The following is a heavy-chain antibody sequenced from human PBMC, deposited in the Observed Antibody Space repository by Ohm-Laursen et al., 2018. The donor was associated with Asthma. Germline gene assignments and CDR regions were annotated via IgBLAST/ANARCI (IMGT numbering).Heavy chain of an antibody. CDR1: GFTVSSNY. Sequence: SLRLSCTASGFTVSSNYMSWVRQAPGKGLEWVSSISSSSSYIYYADSVKGRFTISRDNAKNSLYLQMNSLRAEDTAVYYCASPYGYDYWGQGTLVTVSS. CDR3: ASPYGYDY. V-gene: IGHV3-21*01. J-gene: IGHJ4*02. D-gene: IGHD6-25*01. CDR2: ISSSSSYI.